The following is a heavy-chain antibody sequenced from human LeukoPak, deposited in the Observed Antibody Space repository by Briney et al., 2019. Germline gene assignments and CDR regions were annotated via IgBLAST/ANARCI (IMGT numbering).Heavy chain of an antibody. Sequence: ASVKVSCKASGYTFTSYYMHWVRQAPGQGLEWMGIINPSGGSTSYAQRFQGRVTMTRDTSTSTVYMELSSLRSEDTAVYYCARYYSSGWYFDPWGQGTLVTVSS. J-gene: IGHJ5*02. CDR1: GYTFTSYY. CDR3: ARYYSSGWYFDP. CDR2: INPSGGST. D-gene: IGHD6-19*01. V-gene: IGHV1-46*01.